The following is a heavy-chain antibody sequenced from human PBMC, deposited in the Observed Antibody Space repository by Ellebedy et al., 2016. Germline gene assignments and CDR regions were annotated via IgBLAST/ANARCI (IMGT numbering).Heavy chain of an antibody. CDR2: ISGSGTST. CDR1: GFALVDY. CDR3: ARDYRNKGFDV. Sequence: GESLKISCPASGFALVDYMSWIRQAPGKGLEWISYISGSGTSTSYTNSVKGRFTVSRDNAKNSLYLQMNSLRADDTAVYFCARDYRNKGFDVWGQGTMVTVAS. J-gene: IGHJ3*01. D-gene: IGHD1/OR15-1a*01. V-gene: IGHV3-11*01.